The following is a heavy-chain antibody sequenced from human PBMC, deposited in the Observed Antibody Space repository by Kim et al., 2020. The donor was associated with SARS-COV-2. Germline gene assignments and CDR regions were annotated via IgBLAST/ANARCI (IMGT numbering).Heavy chain of an antibody. J-gene: IGHJ6*02. CDR2: VNVNSGKT. Sequence: ASVKVSCKASGYTVTNYDINWLRQATGQALEWMGWVNVNSGKTEYAQKFQGRLTITRNTSTSTAYMELRSLRSDDTAVYYCARGKAIDVCGQGTTVTLFS. CDR3: ARGKAIDV. V-gene: IGHV1-8*01. CDR1: GYTVTNYD.